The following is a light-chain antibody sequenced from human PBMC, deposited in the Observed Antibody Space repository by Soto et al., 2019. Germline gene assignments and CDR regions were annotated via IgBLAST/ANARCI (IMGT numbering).Light chain of an antibody. J-gene: IGKJ4*01. CDR2: AAS. V-gene: IGKV1-39*01. CDR3: QQSYSYPTT. Sequence: DIQMTQSPSSLSASVGDRITITCRTSHSISTYLNWYQQKPGKAPKLLITAASSLQRGVPSRFSVRGSGTDFALTISSLQPEDFATYYCQQSYSYPTTFGGGTKVEIK. CDR1: HSISTY.